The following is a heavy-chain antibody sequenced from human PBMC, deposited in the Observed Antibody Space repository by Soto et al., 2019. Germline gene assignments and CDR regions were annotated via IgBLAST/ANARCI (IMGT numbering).Heavy chain of an antibody. CDR1: GDSMTTVGYY. J-gene: IGHJ4*02. CDR3: TRGDY. CDR2: ISYSGST. Sequence: QVQLQESGPGLVKPSQTLSLTCTVSGDSMTTVGYYWTWIPQHPGQGLEWIGFISYSGSTYYSSSLKGRAAISADTSKNQFSLKLNSVTAADTAVYYCTRGDYWGQGTLVTVSS. V-gene: IGHV4-31*03.